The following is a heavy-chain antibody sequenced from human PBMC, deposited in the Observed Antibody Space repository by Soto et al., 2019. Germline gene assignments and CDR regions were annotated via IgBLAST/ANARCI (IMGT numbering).Heavy chain of an antibody. J-gene: IGHJ6*01. Sequence: GESLKISCKGSGYSFTSYLISCVRQMPGKGLEWMVRIDPSDSYTNYSPSFQGHVTISADKSISTAYLQWSSLKASDTTMYYCARNVGRRDTAMFFVSRTGYYCYRMAVWAQGTTVTVSS. CDR2: IDPSDSYT. CDR1: GYSFTSYL. V-gene: IGHV5-10-1*01. CDR3: ARNVGRRDTAMFFVSRTGYYCYRMAV. D-gene: IGHD5-18*01.